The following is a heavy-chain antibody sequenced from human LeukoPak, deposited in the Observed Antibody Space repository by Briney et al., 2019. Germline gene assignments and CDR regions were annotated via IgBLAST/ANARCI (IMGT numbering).Heavy chain of an antibody. J-gene: IGHJ6*02. Sequence: PGGSLRLSCAASGFTFSDYYMTWIRQAPGKGLDWVSYISDSSSYTNYADSVQGRFTISRDNAKNSLYLQMNSLRAEDTAVYYCTRGHYGLDVWGQGTTVTVSS. CDR2: ISDSSSYT. V-gene: IGHV3-11*06. CDR3: TRGHYGLDV. CDR1: GFTFSDYY.